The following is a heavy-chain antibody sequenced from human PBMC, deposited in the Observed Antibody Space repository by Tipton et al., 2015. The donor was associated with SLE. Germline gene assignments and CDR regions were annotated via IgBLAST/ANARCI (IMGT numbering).Heavy chain of an antibody. CDR2: LSGSSDIR. CDR1: GLTFSNFA. CDR3: AKGLDNFWSGYYYFDS. V-gene: IGHV3-23*01. D-gene: IGHD3-3*01. J-gene: IGHJ4*02. Sequence: SLRLSCVASGLTFSNFAMSWVRQAPGKGLEWVSSLSGSSDIRYEADSVKGRFTISRDNSKNTLYLHMNSLRAEDTARYYCAKGLDNFWSGYYYFDSWGLGTLVTVSS.